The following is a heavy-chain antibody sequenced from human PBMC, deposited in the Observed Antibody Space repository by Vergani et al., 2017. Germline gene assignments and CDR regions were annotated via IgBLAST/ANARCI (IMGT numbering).Heavy chain of an antibody. Sequence: QVQLVESGGGVVQPRRSLRLSCAASGFTFSSYAMHWVRQAPGKGLEWVAVISYDGSKKNYADSVKGRFTISRDNSKNTLYLQMNSLRAEDTAVYYCARGAIDSGNVPGLHYMDVWGKGTTVTVSS. CDR1: GFTFSSYA. V-gene: IGHV3-30-3*01. J-gene: IGHJ6*03. CDR3: ARGAIDSGNVPGLHYMDV. CDR2: ISYDGSKK. D-gene: IGHD3-10*01.